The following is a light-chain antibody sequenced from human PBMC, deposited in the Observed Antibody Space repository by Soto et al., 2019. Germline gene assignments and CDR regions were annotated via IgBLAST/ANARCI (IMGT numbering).Light chain of an antibody. V-gene: IGKV3-20*01. Sequence: EIVLTQSPGTLSLSPGERATLSCRASQSVSSSYLAWYQQKPGQAPRLLIYGASSRATGIPDRFSGSGSGTDFTLNISRLEPEDFAVYYCQQYSSSPLYTFGQGTKLEIK. CDR2: GAS. CDR1: QSVSSSY. J-gene: IGKJ2*01. CDR3: QQYSSSPLYT.